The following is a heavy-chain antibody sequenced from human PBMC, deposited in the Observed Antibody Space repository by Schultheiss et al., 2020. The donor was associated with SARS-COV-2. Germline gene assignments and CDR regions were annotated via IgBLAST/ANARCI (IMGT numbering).Heavy chain of an antibody. CDR2: IYYSGST. V-gene: IGHV4-59*01. J-gene: IGHJ4*02. Sequence: SETLSLTCAVYGESFSGYYWSWIRQPPGKGLEWIGYIYYSGSTNYNPSLKSRVTISVDTSKNQFSLKLSSVTAADTAVYYCARGADDYDFWSGYYPGSHFDYWGQGTLVTVSS. CDR1: GESFSGYY. CDR3: ARGADDYDFWSGYYPGSHFDY. D-gene: IGHD3-3*01.